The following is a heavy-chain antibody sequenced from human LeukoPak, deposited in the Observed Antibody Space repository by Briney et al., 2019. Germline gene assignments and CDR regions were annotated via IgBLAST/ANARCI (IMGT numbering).Heavy chain of an antibody. J-gene: IGHJ6*02. CDR3: ARDNPVDYYNNYGMDV. Sequence: PSETLSLTCIVSGDSTSSFYWNWIRQSAGKGLEWIGRFYNSGNIKYNPSLKSRVTMSVDTSQKQSSLKLSSVTAADTAVYYCARDNPVDYYNNYGMDVWGQGITVTVSS. V-gene: IGHV4-4*07. CDR1: GDSTSSFY. CDR2: FYNSGNI.